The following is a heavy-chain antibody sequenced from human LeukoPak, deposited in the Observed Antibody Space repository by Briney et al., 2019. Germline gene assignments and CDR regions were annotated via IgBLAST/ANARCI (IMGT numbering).Heavy chain of an antibody. CDR2: ISADNGNT. V-gene: IGHV1-18*04. CDR3: VRDGEGVAISVNYWFDP. CDR1: GYTLSNHA. Sequence: ASVKVSCKGSGYTLSNHAFSWVRQAPGQGLEWVGWISADNGNTGYAQKFQGRVTMTRDTTISTAYMELRSLRSEDTAVYYCVRDGEGVAISVNYWFDPWGQGTLVTVSS. D-gene: IGHD3-10*01. J-gene: IGHJ5*02.